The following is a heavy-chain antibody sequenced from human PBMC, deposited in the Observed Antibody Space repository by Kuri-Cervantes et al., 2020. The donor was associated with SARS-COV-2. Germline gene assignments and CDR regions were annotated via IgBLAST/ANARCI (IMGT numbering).Heavy chain of an antibody. V-gene: IGHV3-30*18. D-gene: IGHD3-3*01. Sequence: GGSLRLSCAASGFTFSSYGMHWVRQAPGKGLEWVAVISYDGSNKYYADSVKGRFTISRDNAKNSLYLQMNSLSAEDTAVYYCAKHQRSTIFGLVIMVDAFDIWGQGTMVTVSS. CDR1: GFTFSSYG. CDR3: AKHQRSTIFGLVIMVDAFDI. CDR2: ISYDGSNK. J-gene: IGHJ3*02.